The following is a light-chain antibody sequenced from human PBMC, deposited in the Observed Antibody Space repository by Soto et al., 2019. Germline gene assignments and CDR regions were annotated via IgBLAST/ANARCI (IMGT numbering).Light chain of an antibody. Sequence: EMVMTQSPATLSVSPGERATLSCRASQSVSGNLAWYQQKPGQAPRLLIYGASTRATGIPARFSGSGSGTEFTLTISSLQSEDFAVYYCQQYNNWLITFGQGTRLGIK. CDR3: QQYNNWLIT. CDR1: QSVSGN. V-gene: IGKV3-15*01. CDR2: GAS. J-gene: IGKJ5*01.